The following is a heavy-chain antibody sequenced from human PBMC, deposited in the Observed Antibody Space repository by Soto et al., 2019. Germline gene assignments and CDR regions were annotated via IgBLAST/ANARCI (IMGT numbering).Heavy chain of an antibody. D-gene: IGHD2-2*01. J-gene: IGHJ5*02. CDR3: ARLHCNSPNCVPLDP. Sequence: PSETLSLTCTVSGCSISSVSYYWGWIRQPPGKGLEWIGSIYYSGSAYYSPSLKSRVTMSVDTSKNQLSLKLSSVTAADTAVYYCARLHCNSPNCVPLDPWGQGTLVTVSS. CDR1: GCSISSVSYY. V-gene: IGHV4-39*01. CDR2: IYYSGSA.